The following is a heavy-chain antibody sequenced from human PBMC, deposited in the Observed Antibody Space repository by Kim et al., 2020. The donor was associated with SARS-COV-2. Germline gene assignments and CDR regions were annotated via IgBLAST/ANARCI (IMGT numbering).Heavy chain of an antibody. V-gene: IGHV4-39*01. CDR3: ARHLRITMVRGVPGWFDP. Sequence: KSRVTISVDTSKNQFSLKLSSVTAADTAVYYCARHLRITMVRGVPGWFDPWGQGTLVTVSS. J-gene: IGHJ5*02. D-gene: IGHD3-10*01.